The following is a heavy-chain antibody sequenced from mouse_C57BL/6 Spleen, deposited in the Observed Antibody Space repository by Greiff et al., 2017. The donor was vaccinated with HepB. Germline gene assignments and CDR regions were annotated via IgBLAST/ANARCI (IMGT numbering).Heavy chain of an antibody. CDR3: ARKDYGSSSPFAY. D-gene: IGHD1-1*01. V-gene: IGHV1-82*01. CDR2: IYPGDGDT. CDR1: GYAFSSSW. J-gene: IGHJ3*01. Sequence: QVQLQQSGPELVKPGASVKISCKASGYAFSSSWMNWVKQRPGKGLEWIGRIYPGDGDTNYNGKFKGKATLTADKSSSTAYMQLSSLTSEDSAVYFCARKDYGSSSPFAYWGQGTLVTVSA.